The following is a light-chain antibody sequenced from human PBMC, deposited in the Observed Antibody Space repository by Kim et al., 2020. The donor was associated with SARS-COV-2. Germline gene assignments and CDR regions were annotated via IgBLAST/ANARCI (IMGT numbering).Light chain of an antibody. CDR3: QQTYSSPHT. CDR2: AAS. J-gene: IGKJ1*01. CDR1: QSFTTY. V-gene: IGKV1-39*01. Sequence: DIQMTQSPSSLSASVGDRVTITCRASQSFTTYLNWYQQIPGKAPKLLIYAASSLLSGVPSRFSGGGSGTDFTLTISSLQPEDSATYYCQQTYSSPHTFGQGTKVDIK.